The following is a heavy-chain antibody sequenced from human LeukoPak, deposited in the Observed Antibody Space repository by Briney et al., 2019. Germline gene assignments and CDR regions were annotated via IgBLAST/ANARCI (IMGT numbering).Heavy chain of an antibody. J-gene: IGHJ4*02. Sequence: SETLSLTCTVSGGSISSSSYYWGWIRQPPGKGLEWIGSIYYSGSTYYNPSLKSRVTISVDTSKNQFSLKLSSVTAADTAVYYCARDYYDSSGYYYDYWGQGTLVTVSS. V-gene: IGHV4-39*02. CDR2: IYYSGST. CDR1: GGSISSSSYY. CDR3: ARDYYDSSGYYYDY. D-gene: IGHD3-22*01.